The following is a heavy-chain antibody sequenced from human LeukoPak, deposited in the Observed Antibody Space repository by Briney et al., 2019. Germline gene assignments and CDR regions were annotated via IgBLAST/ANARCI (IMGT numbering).Heavy chain of an antibody. V-gene: IGHV3-21*01. CDR2: ITSNSSYR. D-gene: IGHD3-9*01. CDR3: ARDGDILTGHYKFYFDY. CDR1: GVTFSSYT. J-gene: IGHJ4*02. Sequence: GGSLRLSCAASGVTFSSYTMNWVRKAPGKGLERVSSITSNSSYRYYANSAKGRFTISTDKARKSLYLPMHSLRAEDTAVYYCARDGDILTGHYKFYFDYWGQGTLVTVSS.